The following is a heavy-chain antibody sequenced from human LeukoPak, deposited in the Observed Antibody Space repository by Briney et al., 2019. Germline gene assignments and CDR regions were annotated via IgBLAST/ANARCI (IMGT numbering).Heavy chain of an antibody. CDR2: ISNSGNVI. Sequence: GGSLRLSCVASGFSFSDHYMTWIHQAPGQELEWVSHISNSGNVILYADSVKGRFNISRDNAKNSLYLQMNSLRAEDTAMYYCARDLQVTNCGDDCYPHWYFDFWGRGTLVTVSS. J-gene: IGHJ2*01. CDR1: GFSFSDHY. D-gene: IGHD2-21*02. V-gene: IGHV3-11*01. CDR3: ARDLQVTNCGDDCYPHWYFDF.